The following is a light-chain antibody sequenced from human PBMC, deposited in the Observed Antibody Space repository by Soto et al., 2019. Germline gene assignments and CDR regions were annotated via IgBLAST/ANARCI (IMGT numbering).Light chain of an antibody. CDR1: SSDVGGYNY. J-gene: IGLJ3*02. CDR2: EFT. V-gene: IGLV2-8*01. CDR3: SSYAGSNTWV. Sequence: QSALTQPPSASGSPRQSVTISCTGTSSDVGGYNYVSWYQQHPGKAPKLMIYEFTKRPSGVPDRFSGSKSGNTASLTVSGLQADDEAAYYCSSYAGSNTWVFSGGTQLTVL.